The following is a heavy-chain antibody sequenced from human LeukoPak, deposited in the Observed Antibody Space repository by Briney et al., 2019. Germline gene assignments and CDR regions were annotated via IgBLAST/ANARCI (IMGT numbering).Heavy chain of an antibody. J-gene: IGHJ3*02. Sequence: PSETLSLTCTVSGGSISSSSYYWGWIRQPPGKGLEWIGSIYYSGSTYYNPSLKSRVTISVDTSKNQFSLKLSSVTAADTAVYYCARVMALNSFRSSWYAFDIWGQGTMVTVSS. CDR1: GGSISSSSYY. CDR3: ARVMALNSFRSSWYAFDI. V-gene: IGHV4-39*07. D-gene: IGHD6-13*01. CDR2: IYYSGST.